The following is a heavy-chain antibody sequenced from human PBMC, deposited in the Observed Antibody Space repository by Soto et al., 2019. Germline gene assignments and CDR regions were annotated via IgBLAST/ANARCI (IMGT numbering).Heavy chain of an antibody. J-gene: IGHJ4*02. CDR1: GCTFISYS. CDR2: ISSSSSYI. Sequence: GGSLRLSCAGPGCTFISYSMNWVRQAPGKGLEWVSSISSSSSYIYYADSVKGRFTISRDNAKNSLYLQMNSLRAEDTAVYYCAIIPYDSSGYLADYWGQGTLVTVSS. D-gene: IGHD3-22*01. V-gene: IGHV3-21*01. CDR3: AIIPYDSSGYLADY.